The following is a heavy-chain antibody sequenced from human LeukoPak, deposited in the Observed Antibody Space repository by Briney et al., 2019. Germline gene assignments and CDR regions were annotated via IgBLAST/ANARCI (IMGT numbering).Heavy chain of an antibody. D-gene: IGHD3-3*01. V-gene: IGHV3-30*18. CDR1: GFTFSSYG. CDR3: AKDLVVTPNYDFWSGYPGDGMDV. J-gene: IGHJ6*02. Sequence: GGSLRLSCAASGFTFSSYGMHWVRQAPGKGLEWVAVISYDGSNKYYADSVKGRFTISRDNSKNTLYPQMNSLRAEDTAVYYCAKDLVVTPNYDFWSGYPGDGMDVWGQGTTVTVSS. CDR2: ISYDGSNK.